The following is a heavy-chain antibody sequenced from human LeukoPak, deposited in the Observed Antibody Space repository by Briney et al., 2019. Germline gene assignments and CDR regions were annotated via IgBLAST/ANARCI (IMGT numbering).Heavy chain of an antibody. CDR2: IIPILGIA. V-gene: IGHV1-69*04. CDR3: ARDDNTLWKYPVC. Sequence: SVKVSCKASGGTFSSYTISWVRQAPGQGLEWMGRIIPILGIANYAQKFQGRVTITAGKSTSTAYMELSSLRSEDTAVYYCARDDNTLWKYPVCWGQGTLVTVSS. J-gene: IGHJ4*02. CDR1: GGTFSSYT. D-gene: IGHD1-7*01.